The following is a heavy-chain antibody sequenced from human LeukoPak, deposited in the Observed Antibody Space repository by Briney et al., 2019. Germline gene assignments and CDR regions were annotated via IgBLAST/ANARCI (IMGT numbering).Heavy chain of an antibody. J-gene: IGHJ4*02. V-gene: IGHV4-38-2*01. D-gene: IGHD2-2*01. CDR2: IYHSGST. CDR1: GYSISSGYY. Sequence: SETLSLTCAVSGYSISSGYYWGWIRQPPGKGLEWIGSIYHSGSTYYNPSLKSRATISVDTSKNQFSLKLSSVTAADTAVYYCARAGGGTSFDYWGQGTLVTVSS. CDR3: ARAGGGTSFDY.